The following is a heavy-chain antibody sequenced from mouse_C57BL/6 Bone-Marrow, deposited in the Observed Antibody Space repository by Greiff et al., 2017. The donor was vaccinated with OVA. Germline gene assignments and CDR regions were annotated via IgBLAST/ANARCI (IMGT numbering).Heavy chain of an antibody. D-gene: IGHD1-1*01. V-gene: IGHV1-80*01. Sequence: VQLQQSGAELVKPGASVKISCKASGYAFSSYWMHWVKQRPGKGLEWIGQIYPGDGDTNYNGKFKGKATLTADKSSSTAYMQLSSLTSEDSAVYFCASVLRYAMDYWGQGTTVTVSS. CDR1: GYAFSSYW. J-gene: IGHJ4*01. CDR3: ASVLRYAMDY. CDR2: IYPGDGDT.